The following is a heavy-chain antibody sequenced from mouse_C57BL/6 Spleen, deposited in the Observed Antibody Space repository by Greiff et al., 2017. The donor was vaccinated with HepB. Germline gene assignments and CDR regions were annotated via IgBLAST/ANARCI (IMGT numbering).Heavy chain of an antibody. CDR2: ISDGGSYT. V-gene: IGHV5-4*01. Sequence: EVKLQESGGGLVKPGGSLKLSCAASGFTFSSYAMSWVRQTPEKRLEWVATISDGGSYTYYPDNVKGRFTISRDNAKNNLYLQMSHLKSEDTAMYYCARDLGATVVSFDYWGQGTTLTVSS. D-gene: IGHD1-1*01. J-gene: IGHJ2*01. CDR3: ARDLGATVVSFDY. CDR1: GFTFSSYA.